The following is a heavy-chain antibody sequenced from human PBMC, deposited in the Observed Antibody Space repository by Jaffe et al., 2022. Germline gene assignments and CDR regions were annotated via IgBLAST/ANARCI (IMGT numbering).Heavy chain of an antibody. Sequence: QVQLVESGGGVVQPGGSLRLSCAASGFTFSSYGMHWVRQAPGKGLEWVAFIRYDGSNKYYADSVKGRFTISRDNSKNTLYLQMNSLRAEDTAVYYCAKDRAVAGTHWYFDLWGRGTLVTVSS. D-gene: IGHD6-19*01. V-gene: IGHV3-30*02. CDR3: AKDRAVAGTHWYFDL. CDR1: GFTFSSYG. J-gene: IGHJ2*01. CDR2: IRYDGSNK.